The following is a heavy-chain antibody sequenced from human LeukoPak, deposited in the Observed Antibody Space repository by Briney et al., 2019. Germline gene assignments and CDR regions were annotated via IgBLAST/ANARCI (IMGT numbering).Heavy chain of an antibody. CDR3: AREKNNWNYIYYYYGMDV. V-gene: IGHV6-1*01. D-gene: IGHD1-7*01. Sequence: SQTLSLTCAISGDSVSSNSAAWNWIRQSPSRGLEWLGKTYYRSKWYNDYAVSVKSRITINPDTSKNQFSLQLNSVTPEDTAVYYCAREKNNWNYIYYYYGMDVWGQGTTVTVSS. CDR2: TYYRSKWYN. CDR1: GDSVSSNSAA. J-gene: IGHJ6*02.